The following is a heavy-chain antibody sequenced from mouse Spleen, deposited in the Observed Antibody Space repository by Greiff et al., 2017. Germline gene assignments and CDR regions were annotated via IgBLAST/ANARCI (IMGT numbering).Heavy chain of an antibody. V-gene: IGHV1-15*01. D-gene: IGHD1-2*01. CDR3: TRGDGYGDY. Sequence: QVQLQQSGAELVKPGASVTLSCKASGYTFTDYEMHWVKQTPVHGLEWIGAIDPETGGTAYNQKFKGKATLTADTSSSTAYMELRSLTSEDSAVFYCTRGDGYGDYWGKDTTLTVSS. CDR1: GYTFTDYE. CDR2: IDPETGGT. J-gene: IGHJ2*01.